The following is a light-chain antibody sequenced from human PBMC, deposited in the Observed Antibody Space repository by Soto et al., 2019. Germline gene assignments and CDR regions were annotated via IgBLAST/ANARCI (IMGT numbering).Light chain of an antibody. CDR2: DAS. V-gene: IGKV3-11*01. Sequence: EIDLAQSPATLSLSPGDRATLSCRASQRISSYLAWYQQKPGQASRLLISDASTSATGSPARVSGSGSGTGFTLTISCLEPQNYAIYCGQQRSKWPLWTFGQGAKLEL. J-gene: IGKJ1*01. CDR1: QRISSY. CDR3: QQRSKWPLWT.